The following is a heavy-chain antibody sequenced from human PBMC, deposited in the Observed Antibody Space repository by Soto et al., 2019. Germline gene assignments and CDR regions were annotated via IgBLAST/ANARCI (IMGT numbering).Heavy chain of an antibody. Sequence: EVPLVESGGGLVQPGGSLRLSCAASGFTVSTNYMSWVRQAPGKGLEWVSVIYGGGSTYYADSVKGRFTISRDNSENTMYLQMNSPSAEDTAVYYCARPTEAVAGYYYYGMDVWGQGTTVTVSS. CDR3: ARPTEAVAGYYYYGMDV. V-gene: IGHV3-66*01. J-gene: IGHJ6*02. D-gene: IGHD6-19*01. CDR1: GFTVSTNY. CDR2: IYGGGST.